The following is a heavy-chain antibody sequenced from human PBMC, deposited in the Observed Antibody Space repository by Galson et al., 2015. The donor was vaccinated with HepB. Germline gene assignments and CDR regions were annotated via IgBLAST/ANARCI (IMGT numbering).Heavy chain of an antibody. CDR3: ARGAPTYYYDSSGYYYPY. CDR1: GFTFSSYS. CDR2: ISSSSSYI. V-gene: IGHV3-21*01. D-gene: IGHD3-22*01. Sequence: SLRLSCAAYGFTFSSYSMNWVRQAPGKGLEWVSSISSSSSYIYYADSVKGRFTISRDNAKNSLYLQMNSLRDEDTAVYYCARGAPTYYYDSSGYYYPYWGQGTLVTVSS. J-gene: IGHJ4*02.